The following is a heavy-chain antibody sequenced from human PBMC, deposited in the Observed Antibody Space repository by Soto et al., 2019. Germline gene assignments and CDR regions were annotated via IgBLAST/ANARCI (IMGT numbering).Heavy chain of an antibody. CDR3: ASSYFGSRTPYYYGMDV. V-gene: IGHV1-18*01. D-gene: IGHD3-10*01. CDR1: GYTFTTYG. CDR2: ISAYNGNT. J-gene: IGHJ6*01. Sequence: QVQLVQSGAEVKTPGASVKVSCTASGYTFTTYGISWVRQAPGQGLELMGWISAYNGNTNYAQKLQGTVTRLTEAPTRPADLGLSCLRSDDAAVYYCASSYFGSRTPYYYGMDVWRQAATVTV.